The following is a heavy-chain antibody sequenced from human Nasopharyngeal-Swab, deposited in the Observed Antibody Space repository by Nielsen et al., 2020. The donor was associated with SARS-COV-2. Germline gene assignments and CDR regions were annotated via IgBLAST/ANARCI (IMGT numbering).Heavy chain of an antibody. CDR2: ISATGNTI. CDR3: ARVAARYYFDY. J-gene: IGHJ4*02. D-gene: IGHD6-13*01. Sequence: GESLNISCAAPGFTFSDYYMTWVRQAPGKGLDWVSYISATGNTIYYADPVKGRFTISRDNAKNSLYLQMSSLRAEDTAVYYCARVAARYYFDYWGQGTLVTVSS. V-gene: IGHV3-11*04. CDR1: GFTFSDYY.